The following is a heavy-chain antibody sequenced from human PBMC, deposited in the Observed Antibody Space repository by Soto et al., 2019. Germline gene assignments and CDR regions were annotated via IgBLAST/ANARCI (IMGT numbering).Heavy chain of an antibody. J-gene: IGHJ4*02. V-gene: IGHV3-30*19. CDR1: GFTFRSYV. Sequence: QVQLVESGGGVVQPGASLRLSCVGSGFTFRSYVMHWVRQAPGKGLEWVALTSYDGSNKYYDDSVKGRFTISRDNSRNTVDLHMDSLRLEDTAPYYCARWGTTGGLDVWGQGTLVSVSS. D-gene: IGHD3-16*01. CDR3: ARWGTTGGLDV. CDR2: TSYDGSNK.